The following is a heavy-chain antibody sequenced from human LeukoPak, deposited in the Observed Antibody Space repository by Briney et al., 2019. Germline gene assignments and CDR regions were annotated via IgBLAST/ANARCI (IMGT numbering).Heavy chain of an antibody. V-gene: IGHV3-30*02. CDR2: IRYDGSNK. CDR3: AKDSARVAVAGTPNY. Sequence: GGSLRLSCGASGFTFSNYGMHWVRQAPGKGLEWVAFIRYDGSNKYYADSVKGRFTISRDDSKSTVYLQMNSLRAEDTAVYYCAKDSARVAVAGTPNYWGQGTLVTVSS. J-gene: IGHJ4*02. CDR1: GFTFSNYG. D-gene: IGHD6-19*01.